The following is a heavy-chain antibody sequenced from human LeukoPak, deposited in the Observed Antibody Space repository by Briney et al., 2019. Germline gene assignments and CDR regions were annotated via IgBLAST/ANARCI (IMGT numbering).Heavy chain of an antibody. Sequence: GGSLRLPCVASGLTFSNSAMTWVRQGPGKGLEWVSSNSDSVKGRFTVSRDNSKNTVFLQMNDLTIEDTAIYYCAKRYSDGGFDPWGQGTLVTVSS. CDR1: GLTFSNSA. CDR3: AKRYSDGGFDP. D-gene: IGHD3-10*01. V-gene: IGHV3-23*05. J-gene: IGHJ5*02.